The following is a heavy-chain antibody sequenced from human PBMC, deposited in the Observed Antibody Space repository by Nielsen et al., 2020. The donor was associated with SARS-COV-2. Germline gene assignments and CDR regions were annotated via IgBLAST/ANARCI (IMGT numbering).Heavy chain of an antibody. J-gene: IGHJ4*02. D-gene: IGHD2-21*01. CDR3: AKDRTTGVISPFCMDY. CDR1: GFTFSSYA. Sequence: GGSLRLSCAASGFTFSSYAMSWVRQAPGKGPGWVSSISATVGSTYYADSVKGRFTISRDNSKNTLYLQMSNPRAEDTAVYYCAKDRTTGVISPFCMDYWGQGTLVTVSS. CDR2: ISATVGST. V-gene: IGHV3-23*01.